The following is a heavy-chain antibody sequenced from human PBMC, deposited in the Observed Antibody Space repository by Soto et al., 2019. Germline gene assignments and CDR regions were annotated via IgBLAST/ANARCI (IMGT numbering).Heavy chain of an antibody. V-gene: IGHV1-69*01. CDR3: ARSQGSSTSLEIYYYYYYGMEL. D-gene: IGHD2-2*01. J-gene: IGHJ6*02. CDR1: GGTFSSYA. CDR2: IITISGTE. Sequence: QVQLVQSGAEVKKPGASVKVSCKASGGTFSSYAISWVRQAPGQGLEWMGGIITISGTENYAQKFQGRVTKTADESTCTAYMELSSLRSQDTAVYYCARSQGSSTSLEIYYYYYYGMELRGQGTTVTVSS.